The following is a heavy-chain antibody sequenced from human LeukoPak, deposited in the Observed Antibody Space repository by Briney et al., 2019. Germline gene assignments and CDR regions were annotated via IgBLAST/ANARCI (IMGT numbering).Heavy chain of an antibody. V-gene: IGHV1-18*01. Sequence: ASVKVSCKASGYTFTSYGISWVRQAPGQGLEWMGWISAYNGNTNYAQKLQGRVTMTTDTSMSTAYMELRSLRSDDTAVYYCARDGGDYYDSSGYYSGTQFDYWGQGTLVAVSS. CDR1: GYTFTSYG. J-gene: IGHJ4*02. CDR3: ARDGGDYYDSSGYYSGTQFDY. CDR2: ISAYNGNT. D-gene: IGHD3-22*01.